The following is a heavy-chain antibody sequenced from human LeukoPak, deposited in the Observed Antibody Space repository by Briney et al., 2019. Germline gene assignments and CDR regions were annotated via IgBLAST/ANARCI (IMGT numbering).Heavy chain of an antibody. J-gene: IGHJ3*02. D-gene: IGHD5-18*01. Sequence: PSETLCLTCAVSGGSISTGGYSWNWIRQPPGKGLEWIGYISYTGSTYYNPSLKSRVTISVDTSNNQFSLKLSSVTAADTAVYYCARSPGLLGYSYGGADAFDIWGQGTMVTVSS. CDR2: ISYTGST. CDR1: GGSISTGGYS. V-gene: IGHV4-30-4*07. CDR3: ARSPGLLGYSYGGADAFDI.